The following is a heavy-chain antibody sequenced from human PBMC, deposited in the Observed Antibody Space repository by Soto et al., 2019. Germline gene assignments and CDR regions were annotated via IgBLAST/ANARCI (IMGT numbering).Heavy chain of an antibody. CDR1: GYTFTVYY. CDR3: ARDLAKGGGSAVFDY. D-gene: IGHD1-26*01. Sequence: GASVKVSCKASGYTFTVYYMHWVRQAPGQGLEWMGWINPKSGGTMYPQKFQGRVTMTWDTSISTAYMALTRLRSDDTAVYYCARDLAKGGGSAVFDYWGQGTLVTVS. CDR2: INPKSGGT. V-gene: IGHV1-2*02. J-gene: IGHJ4*02.